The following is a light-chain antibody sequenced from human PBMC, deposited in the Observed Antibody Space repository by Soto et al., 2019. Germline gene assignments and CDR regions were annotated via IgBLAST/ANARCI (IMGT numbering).Light chain of an antibody. CDR3: QQYNNWPLT. J-gene: IGKJ4*01. CDR1: QSVDNA. Sequence: ELGMTQAPATLSESPGDRAILSCRASQSVDNALAWYQQKPGQPPRILIYDASTRETGIPARFSGSQSGTEFTLTISSLLSEDFAVYSCQQYNNWPLTLGGGTKVDI. V-gene: IGKV3D-15*01. CDR2: DAS.